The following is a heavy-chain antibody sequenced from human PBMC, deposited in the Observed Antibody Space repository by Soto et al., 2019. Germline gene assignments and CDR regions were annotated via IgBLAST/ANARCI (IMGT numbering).Heavy chain of an antibody. V-gene: IGHV4-59*01. J-gene: IGHJ4*02. CDR1: GGSISSYY. CDR3: ARALLVDYGSGSFSYFDY. CDR2: IYYSGST. Sequence: SETLSLTCTVSGGSISSYYWSWIRQPPGKGLEWIGYIYYSGSTNYNPSLKSRVTISVDTSKNQFSLKLSSVTAADTAVYYCARALLVDYGSGSFSYFDYWGQGTMVTVSS. D-gene: IGHD3-10*01.